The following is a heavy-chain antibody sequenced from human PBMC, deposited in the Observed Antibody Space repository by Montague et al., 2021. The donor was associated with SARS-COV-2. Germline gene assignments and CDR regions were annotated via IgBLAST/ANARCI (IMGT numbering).Heavy chain of an antibody. CDR3: ARGSTATHY. V-gene: IGHV4-4*07. Sequence: WIGRIYNSGSTSYNPSLKSRVTMSVDTSKNQFSLKLSSVTAADTAVYYCARGSTATHYWGQGTLVTVSS. CDR2: IYNSGST. J-gene: IGHJ4*02.